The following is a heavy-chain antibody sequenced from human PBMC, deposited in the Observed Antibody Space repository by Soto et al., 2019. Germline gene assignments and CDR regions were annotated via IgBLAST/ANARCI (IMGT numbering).Heavy chain of an antibody. CDR2: INPDAGAT. CDR3: ARGDIVLVPASEGNWFDP. J-gene: IGHJ5*02. V-gene: IGHV1-46*01. D-gene: IGHD2-2*01. CDR1: AYSFTTYH. Sequence: QVQLVQSGAEVKKPGASVAVSCKASAYSFTTYHIHWVRQAPGQGLEWMGLINPDAGATQYAQRFQGRLRLTSDTSTSTVYMELRSLRFDDTDVYYCARGDIVLVPASEGNWFDPWGQGTLVTVSS.